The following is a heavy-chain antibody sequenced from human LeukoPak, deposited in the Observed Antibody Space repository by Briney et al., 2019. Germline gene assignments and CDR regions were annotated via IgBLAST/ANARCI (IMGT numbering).Heavy chain of an antibody. V-gene: IGHV3-15*01. CDR3: TTARYISSWYHFGNWFDP. J-gene: IGHJ5*02. D-gene: IGHD6-13*01. CDR1: GFTFSNAW. Sequence: GGSLRLSCSASGFTFSNAWMSWARQAPGKGLEWVGRIKSKNDGGTTDYPAPVKGKFTISRDDSKNTLYLQMNSLKTEDTAVYYCTTARYISSWYHFGNWFDPWGQGTLVSVSS. CDR2: IKSKNDGGTT.